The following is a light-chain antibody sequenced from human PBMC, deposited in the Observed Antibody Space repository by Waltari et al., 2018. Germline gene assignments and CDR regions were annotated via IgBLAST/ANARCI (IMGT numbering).Light chain of an antibody. J-gene: IGKJ1*01. Sequence: VLTPSPCTLSFSPGDRVTLSCRASQSVGKYLAWYQQKPGQAPRLLIYDTSTRATGIPDRFSGSGSGTDFSLTISRLEPEDFAVYYCQKYVSLPATFGQGTKVQAK. CDR1: QSVGKY. CDR3: QKYVSLPAT. CDR2: DTS. V-gene: IGKV3-20*01.